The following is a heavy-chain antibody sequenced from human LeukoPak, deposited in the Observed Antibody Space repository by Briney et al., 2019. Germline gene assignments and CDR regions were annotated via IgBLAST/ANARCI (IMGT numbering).Heavy chain of an antibody. Sequence: SETLSLTCTVSGGFVMSSSYYWGWIRQTPGKWPEWIGSIYYTGSTNYNPSLKSRVTISVDTSKNQFSLNVSSVTAADTAVYYCARDLDVGLDAVDGYKSKGFDYWGQGTLVTVSS. J-gene: IGHJ4*02. CDR1: GGFVMSSSYY. CDR3: ARDLDVGLDAVDGYKSKGFDY. V-gene: IGHV4-39*07. CDR2: IYYTGST. D-gene: IGHD5-24*01.